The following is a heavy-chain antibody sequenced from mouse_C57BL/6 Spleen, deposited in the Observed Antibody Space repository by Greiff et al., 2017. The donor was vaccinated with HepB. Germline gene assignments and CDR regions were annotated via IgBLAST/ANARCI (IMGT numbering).Heavy chain of an antibody. J-gene: IGHJ3*01. V-gene: IGHV1-55*01. D-gene: IGHD2-3*01. CDR1: GYTFTSYW. CDR2: IYPGSGST. CDR3: ARGDDGYSFAY. Sequence: QVHVKQPGAELVKPGASVKMSCKASGYTFTSYWITWVKQRPGQGLEWIGDIYPGSGSTNYNEKFKSKATLTVDTSSSTAYMQLSSLTSEDSAVYYCARGDDGYSFAYWGQGTLVTVSA.